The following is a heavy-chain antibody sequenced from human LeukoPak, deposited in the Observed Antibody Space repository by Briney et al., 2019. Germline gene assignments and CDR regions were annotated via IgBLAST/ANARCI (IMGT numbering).Heavy chain of an antibody. Sequence: PSETLSLTCTVSGGSISSYYWSWVRQPPGKGLEWIGYIYYSGGTNYNPSLRSRVTISVDTSKNQFSLKLSTVTAADTAVYYCARATYNVYYYYYGMDVWGKGTTVTVSS. CDR2: IYYSGGT. J-gene: IGHJ6*04. D-gene: IGHD5-24*01. CDR1: GGSISSYY. CDR3: ARATYNVYYYYYGMDV. V-gene: IGHV4-59*01.